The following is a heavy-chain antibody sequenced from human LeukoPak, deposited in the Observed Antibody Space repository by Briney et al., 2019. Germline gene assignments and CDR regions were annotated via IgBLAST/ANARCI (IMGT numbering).Heavy chain of an antibody. D-gene: IGHD3-10*01. Sequence: SETLSLTCAVYGGSFSGYYWSWIRQPPGKGLEWIGEINHSGSTNYSPSLKSRVTISVDTSKNQFSLKLSSVTAADTAVYYCARAVRTMVRGVIPSPYYFDYWGQGTLVTVSS. V-gene: IGHV4-34*01. J-gene: IGHJ4*02. CDR3: ARAVRTMVRGVIPSPYYFDY. CDR2: INHSGST. CDR1: GGSFSGYY.